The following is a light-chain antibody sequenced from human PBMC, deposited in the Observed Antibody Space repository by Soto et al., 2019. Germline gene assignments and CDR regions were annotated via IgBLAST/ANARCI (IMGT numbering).Light chain of an antibody. Sequence: QSALTQPASVSGSPGQSITISCTGTSSDVGGYNYVSWYRQHPGKAPKLIIYDVSNRPSGVSIRFSGSKSGNTASLTISGLQAEDEADYYCSSYTSSSTPFLFGTGTKVTFL. CDR3: SSYTSSSTPFL. CDR2: DVS. V-gene: IGLV2-14*01. J-gene: IGLJ1*01. CDR1: SSDVGGYNY.